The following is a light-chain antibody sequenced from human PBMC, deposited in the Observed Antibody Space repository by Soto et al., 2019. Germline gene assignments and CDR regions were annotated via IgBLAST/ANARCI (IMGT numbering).Light chain of an antibody. J-gene: IGKJ3*01. Sequence: DIQMTQSPSSLSASVGDRVTITCRASQRISNYLNWYQHKPGKAPRLLIYAASSLQSGVPSRFSGSGYGTDFTLTISSLQPEDFATYYCQESYSTPSVTFGPGTKVDIK. CDR3: QESYSTPSVT. V-gene: IGKV1-39*01. CDR2: AAS. CDR1: QRISNY.